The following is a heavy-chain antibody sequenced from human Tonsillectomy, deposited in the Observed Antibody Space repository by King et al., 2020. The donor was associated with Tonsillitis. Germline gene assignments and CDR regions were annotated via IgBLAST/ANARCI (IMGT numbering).Heavy chain of an antibody. CDR3: AKDPLEKLLSSSFDI. J-gene: IGHJ3*02. CDR2: ISYDGSNK. CDR1: GFTFSSYG. Sequence: VQLVESGGGVVQPGRSLRLSCAASGFTFSSYGMHWVRQAPGKGLEWVAVISYDGSNKYYADSVKGRFTISRDNSKNTLYLQMNSLRAGDTAVYYCAKDPLEKLLSSSFDIWGQGTMVTVSS. D-gene: IGHD2-2*01. V-gene: IGHV3-30*18.